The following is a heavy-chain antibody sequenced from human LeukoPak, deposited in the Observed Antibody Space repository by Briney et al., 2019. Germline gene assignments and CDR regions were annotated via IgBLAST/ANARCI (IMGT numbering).Heavy chain of an antibody. J-gene: IGHJ6*02. CDR3: ARGRGGYSGSRGTHYYYYYGMDV. CDR1: GGSISSYY. CDR2: IYYSGST. D-gene: IGHD5-12*01. V-gene: IGHV4-59*01. Sequence: PSETLSLTCTVSGGSISSYYWSWIRQPPGKGLEWIGYIYYSGSTNYNPSLKSRVAISVDTSKNQFSLKLSSVTAADTAVYYCARGRGGYSGSRGTHYYYYYGMDVWGQGTTVTVSS.